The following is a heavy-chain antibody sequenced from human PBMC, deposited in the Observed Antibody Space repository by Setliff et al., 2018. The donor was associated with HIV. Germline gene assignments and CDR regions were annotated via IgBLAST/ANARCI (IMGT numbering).Heavy chain of an antibody. CDR3: ARVAHSSSYHYYGMDV. Sequence: GASVKVSCKASGGTFSSYGISWVRQAPGQGLEWMGAIILMFGTGFYAQKFQGRVTITTDESRTTSYMELSSLRFEDTAVYFCARVAHSSSYHYYGMDVWGQGTTVTVSS. CDR2: IILMFGTG. D-gene: IGHD6-19*01. J-gene: IGHJ6*02. V-gene: IGHV1-69*05. CDR1: GGTFSSYG.